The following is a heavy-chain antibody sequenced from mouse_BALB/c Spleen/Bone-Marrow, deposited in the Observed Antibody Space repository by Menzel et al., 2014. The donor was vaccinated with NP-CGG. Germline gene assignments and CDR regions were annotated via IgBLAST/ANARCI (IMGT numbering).Heavy chain of an antibody. CDR2: ISSGSSTI. J-gene: IGHJ2*01. D-gene: IGHD4-1*01. CDR1: GFTFSSFG. V-gene: IGHV5-17*02. Sequence: LMESGVGLVQPGGSRKLSCAASGFTFSSFGMHWVRQAPERGLEWVAYISSGSSTIYYADTVKGRFTISRDNPKNTLFLQMTSLRSEDTAMYYCTRGGNWEDFDYWGQGTTLTVSS. CDR3: TRGGNWEDFDY.